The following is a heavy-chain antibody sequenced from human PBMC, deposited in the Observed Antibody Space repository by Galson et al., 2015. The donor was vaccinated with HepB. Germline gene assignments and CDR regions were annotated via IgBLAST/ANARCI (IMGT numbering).Heavy chain of an antibody. J-gene: IGHJ5*01. CDR3: AKAGCSGAGCYLRYSWIDS. CDR1: GFTFSAYD. Sequence: SLRLSCAASGFTFSAYDMHWVRQAPGKGLEWVSSITTSSSYIYYADSVRGRFTISRDNAKNSLFLQMDSLRAEDTAVYYCAKAGCSGAGCYLRYSWIDSWGQGTLVTVSS. CDR2: ITTSSSYI. V-gene: IGHV3-21*01. D-gene: IGHD2-2*01.